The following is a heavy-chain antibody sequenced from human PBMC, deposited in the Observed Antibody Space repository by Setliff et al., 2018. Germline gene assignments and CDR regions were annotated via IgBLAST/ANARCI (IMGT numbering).Heavy chain of an antibody. CDR1: GYTFTGYY. CDR2: INPNSGGT. D-gene: IGHD3-22*01. CDR3: ARRPYDSSGYFNN. V-gene: IGHV1-2*04. Sequence: EASVKVSCKASGYTFTGYYMHWVRQAPGQGLEWMGWINPNSGGTNYAQKFQGWVTMTRDTSASTAYMELSSLTSEDTAVYYCARRPYDSSGYFNNWGQGTLVTVSS. J-gene: IGHJ4*02.